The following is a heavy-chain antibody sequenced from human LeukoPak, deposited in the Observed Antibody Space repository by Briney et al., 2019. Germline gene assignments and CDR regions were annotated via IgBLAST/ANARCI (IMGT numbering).Heavy chain of an antibody. CDR3: ARAERLHGGPYLIGP. J-gene: IGHJ5*02. CDR2: INPSSGGT. Sequence: GASVKVSCKTSGYSFTDYYMHWVRQAPGQGLEWMGWINPSSGGTSSAQKFQGRVTMTTDTSITTVYMEVRWLTSDDTAVYYCARAERLHGGPYLIGPWGQGTLVTVSS. D-gene: IGHD2-21*01. CDR1: GYSFTDYY. V-gene: IGHV1-2*02.